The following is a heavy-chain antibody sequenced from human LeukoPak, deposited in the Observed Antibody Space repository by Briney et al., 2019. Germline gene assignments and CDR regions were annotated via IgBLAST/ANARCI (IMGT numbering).Heavy chain of an antibody. CDR3: ARDLNLGRARGVIITALGY. CDR2: INPNSGGT. J-gene: IGHJ4*02. Sequence: ASVKVSCKASGYTFTGYYMHWVRQAPGQGLEWMGWINPNSGGTNYAQKFQGRVTMTRDTSISTAYMELSRLRSDDTAVYYCARDLNLGRARGVIITALGYWGQGTLVTVSS. V-gene: IGHV1-2*02. CDR1: GYTFTGYY. D-gene: IGHD3-10*01.